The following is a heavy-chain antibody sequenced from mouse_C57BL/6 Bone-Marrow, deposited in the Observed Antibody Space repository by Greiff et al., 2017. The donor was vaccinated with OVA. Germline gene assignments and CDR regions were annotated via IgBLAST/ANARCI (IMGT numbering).Heavy chain of an antibody. Sequence: VQRRRSGAELVRPGTSVKVSCKASAYASPHYMIEWVKHRPGQGLEWIGVINPGSGGTNYNEKFKGKATLTADKTSSTAYMQLSSLTSEDSAVYFCARNPFYYGGFAYWGQGTLVTVSA. D-gene: IGHD2-13*01. CDR3: ARNPFYYGGFAY. J-gene: IGHJ3*01. CDR2: INPGSGGT. CDR1: AYASPHYM. V-gene: IGHV1-54*01.